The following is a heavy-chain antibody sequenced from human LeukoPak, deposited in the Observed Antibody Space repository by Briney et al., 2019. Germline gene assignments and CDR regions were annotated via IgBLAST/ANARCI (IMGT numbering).Heavy chain of an antibody. V-gene: IGHV3-7*01. CDR1: GFTFSSYW. CDR3: ARDMGYNRFDS. CDR2: IKEDGSDK. D-gene: IGHD3-10*01. Sequence: GGSLRLSCAASGFTFSSYWMAWVRQAPGKGLEWVANIKEDGSDKYCVDSVKGRFTISRDNAKNSLYLQMNSLRAEDTAVYYCARDMGYNRFDSWGQGTLVTVSS. J-gene: IGHJ5*01.